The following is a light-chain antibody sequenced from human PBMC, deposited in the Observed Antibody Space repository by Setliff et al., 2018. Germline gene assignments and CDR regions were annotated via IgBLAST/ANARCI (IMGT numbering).Light chain of an antibody. CDR3: CSYAGRYTPYV. J-gene: IGLJ1*01. CDR1: SSDVGGYNY. Sequence: QSVLTQPRSVSGSPGQSVTISCTGTSSDVGGYNYVSWYQQHPGKAPKLMISDVSKRPSGVPDRFSGSKSGTTASLTISGLQAEDEADYYCCSYAGRYTPYVFGGGTKVTVL. V-gene: IGLV2-11*01. CDR2: DVS.